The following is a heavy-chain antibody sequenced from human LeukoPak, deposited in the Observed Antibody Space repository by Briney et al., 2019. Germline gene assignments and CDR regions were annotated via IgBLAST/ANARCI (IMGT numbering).Heavy chain of an antibody. CDR1: GGSISSGGYY. CDR3: ARGYSGYDSHGGFDY. J-gene: IGHJ4*02. D-gene: IGHD5-12*01. V-gene: IGHV4-31*03. Sequence: TLSLTCTVSGGSISSGGYYWSWIRQHPGKGLEWIGYIYYSGSTYYNPSLKSRVTMSVDTSKNQFSLKLSSVTAADTAVYYCARGYSGYDSHGGFDYWGQGTLVTVSS. CDR2: IYYSGST.